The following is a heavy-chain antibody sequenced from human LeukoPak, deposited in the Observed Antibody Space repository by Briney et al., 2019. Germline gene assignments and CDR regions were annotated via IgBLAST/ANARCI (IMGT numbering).Heavy chain of an antibody. CDR2: INWNGGST. D-gene: IGHD2-2*01. J-gene: IGHJ6*03. Sequence: TLRLSCAPSGFTSDAFGISWVRQAPGQGLEWGSGINWNGGSTGYADSVKGRFTISRDNAKNSLYLQMNSLRAEDTALYYCARDKYQSPNYYYYYYMDVWGKGTTVTVSS. CDR1: GFTSDAFG. CDR3: ARDKYQSPNYYYYYYMDV. V-gene: IGHV3-20*04.